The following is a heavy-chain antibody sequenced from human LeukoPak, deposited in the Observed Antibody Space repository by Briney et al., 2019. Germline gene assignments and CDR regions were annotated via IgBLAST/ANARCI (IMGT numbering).Heavy chain of an antibody. V-gene: IGHV3-30*02. CDR2: IRYDGSNK. D-gene: IGHD6-6*01. CDR3: AKEGVGQLLGIYYYYMDV. Sequence: PGGSLRLSCAASGFTFSSYGMHWVRQAPGKGLEWVAFIRYDGSNKYYADSVKGRFTISRDNSKNTLYLQMNSLRAEDTAVYYCAKEGVGQLLGIYYYYMDVWGKGTTVTVSS. CDR1: GFTFSSYG. J-gene: IGHJ6*03.